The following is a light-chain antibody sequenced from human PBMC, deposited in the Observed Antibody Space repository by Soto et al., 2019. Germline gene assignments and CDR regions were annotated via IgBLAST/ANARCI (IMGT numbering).Light chain of an antibody. V-gene: IGKV1-39*01. J-gene: IGKJ4*01. CDR3: QQSYTTPPT. CDR2: AAS. CDR1: QTISNY. Sequence: DIQVTQSPSSLSASVGDRFTITCLSSQTISNYLNWYQQKPGKAPKLLIYAASSLQSGVPLRFSGSGSGTDFTLTITSLQPEDFATYYCQQSYTTPPTFGGGTKVDI.